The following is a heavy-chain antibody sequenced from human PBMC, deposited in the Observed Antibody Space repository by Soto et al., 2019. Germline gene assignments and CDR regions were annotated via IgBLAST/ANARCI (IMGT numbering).Heavy chain of an antibody. J-gene: IGHJ2*01. CDR3: ARMAGPWYFDL. Sequence: SETLSLTCAVHGGSFSGFYWTWIRQPPGKGLEWIGEINHSGSSNYNPPLKSRVTMSLDTSRNQFSLSLNSVTAADTAVYYCARMAGPWYFDLWGRGTLVTVSS. V-gene: IGHV4-34*01. CDR2: INHSGSS. CDR1: GGSFSGFY.